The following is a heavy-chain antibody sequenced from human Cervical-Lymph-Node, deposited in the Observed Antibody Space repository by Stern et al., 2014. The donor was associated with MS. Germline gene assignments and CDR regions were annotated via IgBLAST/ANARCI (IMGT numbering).Heavy chain of an antibody. CDR1: GFTLNGYY. CDR2: INPKRGDT. D-gene: IGHD3-22*01. CDR3: AGRRWPRGYHFYGMDV. Sequence: QMQLVQSGAEVKEPGASLNVSCTASGFTLNGYYVHWLRQAPGQGLEWLGRINPKRGDTHYAQRLQGRVTMSLDTSITTVSMELRALRSDDTAIYYCAGRRWPRGYHFYGMDVWGQGTTVAVSS. J-gene: IGHJ6*02. V-gene: IGHV1-2*06.